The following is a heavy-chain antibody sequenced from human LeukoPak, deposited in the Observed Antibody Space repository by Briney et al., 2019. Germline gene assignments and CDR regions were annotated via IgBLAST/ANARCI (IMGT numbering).Heavy chain of an antibody. J-gene: IGHJ5*02. CDR3: AKGKDFGFDP. V-gene: IGHV3-30*18. CDR1: GFTFSSYG. CDR2: ISYDGSNK. Sequence: PGGSLRLSCAASGFTFSSYGMHWVRQAPGKGLEWVAVISYDGSNKYYADSVKGRFTISRDNSKNTLYLQMNSLRAEGTAVYYCAKGKDFGFDPWGQGTLVTVSS.